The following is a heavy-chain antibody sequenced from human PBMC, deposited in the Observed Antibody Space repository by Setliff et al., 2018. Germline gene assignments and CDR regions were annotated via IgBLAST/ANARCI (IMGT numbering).Heavy chain of an antibody. CDR3: ARDTPTGDDAFDI. J-gene: IGHJ3*02. CDR2: ISAYNGNT. CDR1: GYTFTSYG. Sequence: ASVKVSCKASGYTFTSYGISWVRQAPGQGLEWMGWISAYNGNTNYAQKLQGRVTMTTDTSTSTAYTELRSLRSDDTAVYYCARDTPTGDDAFDIWGQGTMVTVSS. D-gene: IGHD7-27*01. V-gene: IGHV1-18*01.